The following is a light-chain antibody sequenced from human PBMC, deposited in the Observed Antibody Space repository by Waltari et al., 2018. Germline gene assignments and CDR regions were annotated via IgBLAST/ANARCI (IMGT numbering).Light chain of an antibody. CDR3: ATWDDSLKAVV. CDR1: QSLLHGNGHNY. V-gene: IGKV2-28*01. Sequence: DIVMTQSPLSLPVTPGEPASISCRSSQSLLHGNGHNYLDWYLQKPGQSPQLLIYLGSVRASGVPDRFSGFKSVTSASLAISGLQSEDEADYYCATWDDSLKAVVFGGGTKL. J-gene: IGKJ4*01. CDR2: LGS.